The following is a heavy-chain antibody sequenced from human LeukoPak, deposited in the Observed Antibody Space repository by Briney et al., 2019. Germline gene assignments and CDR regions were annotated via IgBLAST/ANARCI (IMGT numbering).Heavy chain of an antibody. V-gene: IGHV1-8*01. CDR3: ARLSIAARRFDY. CDR2: MNPNSGNT. D-gene: IGHD6-6*01. CDR1: GYTFTSYD. J-gene: IGHJ4*02. Sequence: GASVKVSCKASGYTFTSYDINWVRQAPGQGLEWMGWMNPNSGNTGYAQKFQGRVTMTRNTSISTAYMELSSLRSEDTAVYYCARLSIAARRFDYWGQGTLVTVSS.